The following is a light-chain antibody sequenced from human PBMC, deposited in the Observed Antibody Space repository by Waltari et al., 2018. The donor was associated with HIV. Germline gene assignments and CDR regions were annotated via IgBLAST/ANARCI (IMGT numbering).Light chain of an antibody. CDR2: RND. CDR1: ISNLGGNF. J-gene: IGLJ3*02. V-gene: IGLV1-47*01. Sequence: QSVVTQPPSASGTPGQNISISCSGDISNLGGNFVYWYQQRPGTAPRLLIYRNDQRPSGVPDRSSGSKSATSASLAISGLRSEDEADYHCSTWDNSLSHWVFGGGTKVTVL. CDR3: STWDNSLSHWV.